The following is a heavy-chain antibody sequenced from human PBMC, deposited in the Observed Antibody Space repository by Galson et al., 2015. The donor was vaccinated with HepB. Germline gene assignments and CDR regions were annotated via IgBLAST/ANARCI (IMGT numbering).Heavy chain of an antibody. CDR2: INPSGGST. CDR1: GYTFTSYY. D-gene: IGHD3-3*01. CDR3: ARGPITIFGVVITVNWFDP. V-gene: IGHV1-46*03. J-gene: IGHJ5*02. Sequence: SVKVSCKASGYTFTSYYMHWVRQAPGQGLEWMGIINPSGGSTSYAQKFQGRVTMTRDTSTSTVYMELSSLRSEDTAVYYCARGPITIFGVVITVNWFDPWGQGTLVTVSS.